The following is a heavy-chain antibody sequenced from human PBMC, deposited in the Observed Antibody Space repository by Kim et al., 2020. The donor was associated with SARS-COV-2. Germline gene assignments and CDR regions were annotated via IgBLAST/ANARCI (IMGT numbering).Heavy chain of an antibody. D-gene: IGHD2-15*01. CDR3: ARVRCSGGTCYVFDY. V-gene: IGHV4-59*01. Sequence: PSPSSRVTLSLDTSKNQYSLNLKSVTAADTAVYYCARVRCSGGTCYVFDYWGQGTLVTVSS. J-gene: IGHJ4*02.